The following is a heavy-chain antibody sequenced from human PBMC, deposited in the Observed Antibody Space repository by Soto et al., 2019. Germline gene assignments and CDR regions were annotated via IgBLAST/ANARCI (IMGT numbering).Heavy chain of an antibody. J-gene: IGHJ6*02. CDR1: GGTFSSYA. CDR2: IIPIFGTA. D-gene: IGHD3-3*01. CDR3: ARGQLFGWSGDYAANYDFYGMDV. Sequence: QVQLVQSGAEVKKPGSSVKVSCKASGGTFSSYAISWVRQAPGQGLEWMGAIIPIFGTANYAQKFQGRVTITADKSTSTAHLELSRLRSEATAVYYWARGQLFGWSGDYAANYDFYGMDVWGQGTTVTVSS. V-gene: IGHV1-69*06.